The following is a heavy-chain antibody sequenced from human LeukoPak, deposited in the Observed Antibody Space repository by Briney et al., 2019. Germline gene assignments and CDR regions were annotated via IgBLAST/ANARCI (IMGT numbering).Heavy chain of an antibody. D-gene: IGHD7-27*01. Sequence: PGGSLRPSCVASGFTFSSYWMSWVRQAPGKGLEWVAIIKTDGSEKYYVDSVKGRFTISRDNARNSLYLQMNSLRGEDTAVYYCAREGTLRAHWDPFDYWGQGTLVTVSS. J-gene: IGHJ4*02. CDR3: AREGTLRAHWDPFDY. V-gene: IGHV3-7*01. CDR1: GFTFSSYW. CDR2: IKTDGSEK.